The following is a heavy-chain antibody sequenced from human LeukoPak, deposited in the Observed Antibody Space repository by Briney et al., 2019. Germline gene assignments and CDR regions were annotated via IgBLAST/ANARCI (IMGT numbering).Heavy chain of an antibody. V-gene: IGHV4-59*08. CDR2: IHYSGTT. Sequence: PSETLSLTCSVSGGSISSYYWSWIRQSPGRGLEWIGYIHYSGTTNNNPSLQSRVTISVDTSKNQFSLKLSSVTAADTAVYYCARHECAGDCYHIGDYYYYYGMDVWGQGTTVTASS. CDR3: ARHECAGDCYHIGDYYYYYGMDV. CDR1: GGSISSYY. J-gene: IGHJ6*02. D-gene: IGHD2-21*02.